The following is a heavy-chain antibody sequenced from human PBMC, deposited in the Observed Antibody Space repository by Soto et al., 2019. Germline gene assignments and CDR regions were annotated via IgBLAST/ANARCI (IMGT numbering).Heavy chain of an antibody. CDR3: GSSGWSMYYFDY. V-gene: IGHV3-33*01. CDR2: IWYDGSNK. CDR1: GFTFSSYG. J-gene: IGHJ4*02. D-gene: IGHD6-19*01. Sequence: PGGSLRLSCAASGFTFSSYGMHWVRQAPGKGLEWVAVIWYDGSNKYYADSVKGRFTISRDNSKNTLYLQMNSLRAEDTAVYYCGSSGWSMYYFDYWGQGTLVTVSS.